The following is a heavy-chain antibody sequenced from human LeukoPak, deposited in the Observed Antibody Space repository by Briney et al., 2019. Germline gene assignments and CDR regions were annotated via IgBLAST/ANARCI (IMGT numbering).Heavy chain of an antibody. CDR2: ISWNSGSI. Sequence: SGGSLRLSCAASGFTFDDYAMHWVRQAPGKGLEWVSGISWNSGSIGYADSVKGRFTISRDNAKNSLYLQMNSLRAEDTAVYYCARRVPNYDFWSGPPHDAFDIWGQGTMVTVSS. CDR3: ARRVPNYDFWSGPPHDAFDI. CDR1: GFTFDDYA. D-gene: IGHD3-3*01. V-gene: IGHV3-9*01. J-gene: IGHJ3*02.